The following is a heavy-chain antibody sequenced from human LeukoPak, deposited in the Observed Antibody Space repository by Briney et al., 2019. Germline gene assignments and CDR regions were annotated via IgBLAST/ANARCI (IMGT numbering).Heavy chain of an antibody. V-gene: IGHV3-20*04. Sequence: GGSLRLSCAASGFTFDDYGMSWARQAPGKGLEWVSGINWNGGRTGYADSVKGRFTISRDNAKNSLYLQMNSLRAEDTALYYCARDALREVRGVIRGGYYYYYMDVWGKGTTVTVSS. D-gene: IGHD3-10*01. CDR3: ARDALREVRGVIRGGYYYYYMDV. J-gene: IGHJ6*03. CDR2: INWNGGRT. CDR1: GFTFDDYG.